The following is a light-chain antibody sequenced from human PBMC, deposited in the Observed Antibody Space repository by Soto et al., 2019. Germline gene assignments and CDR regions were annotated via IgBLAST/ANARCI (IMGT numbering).Light chain of an antibody. CDR1: QSVRSSY. CDR2: GAS. CDR3: QQYGISPWT. V-gene: IGKV3-20*01. J-gene: IGKJ1*01. Sequence: EIVLTQSPRTLSLSPGERATLSCRASQSVRSSYLAWYQQKPGQAPRLLIYGASSRATGIPDRFSGSGSGTDFTLTIDRLEPEDFAVYHCQQYGISPWTFGQGTKVEV.